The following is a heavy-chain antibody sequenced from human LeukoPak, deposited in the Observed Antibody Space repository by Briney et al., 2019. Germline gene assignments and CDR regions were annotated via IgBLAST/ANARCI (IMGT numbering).Heavy chain of an antibody. J-gene: IGHJ5*02. CDR1: GGSISSYY. D-gene: IGHD2-2*01. CDR2: IYTSGST. V-gene: IGHV4-4*07. Sequence: SETLSLTCTVSGGSISSYYWSWIRQPAGKGLEWIGRIYTSGSTNYNPSLKSRVTISVDKSKNQFSLKLSSVTAADTAVYYCARGGGGTVRYCSSTSCYDNWFDPWGQGTLVTVSS. CDR3: ARGGGGTVRYCSSTSCYDNWFDP.